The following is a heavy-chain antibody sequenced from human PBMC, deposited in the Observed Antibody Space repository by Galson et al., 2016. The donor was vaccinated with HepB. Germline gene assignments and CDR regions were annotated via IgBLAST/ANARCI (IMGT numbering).Heavy chain of an antibody. J-gene: IGHJ6*02. Sequence: SVKVSCKASGYTFTTYGISWVRQAPGLGLEWMGWISSNNDSTNYLQRLQDSVTMTTDTSTSTAYMELRSLRSDDTAVYYCARRSDCGGDCYPGTNYFYGMDVWGQGATVTVSS. D-gene: IGHD2-21*02. CDR2: ISSNNDST. CDR1: GYTFTTYG. CDR3: ARRSDCGGDCYPGTNYFYGMDV. V-gene: IGHV1-18*01.